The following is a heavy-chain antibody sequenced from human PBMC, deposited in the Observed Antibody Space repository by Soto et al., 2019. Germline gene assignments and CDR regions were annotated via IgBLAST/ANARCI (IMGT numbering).Heavy chain of an antibody. D-gene: IGHD6-6*01. Sequence: QVQLVESGGGLVKPGGSLRLSCAASGFTFSDYYMSWIRQAPGKGLEWVSYISSSGSTIYYADSVRGRFTISRDNAKNSLYLQMNSLRAKDTAVYYCARAAASSIAARHPRGWFDPWGQGTLVTVSS. CDR1: GFTFSDYY. V-gene: IGHV3-11*01. J-gene: IGHJ5*02. CDR2: ISSSGSTI. CDR3: ARAAASSIAARHPRGWFDP.